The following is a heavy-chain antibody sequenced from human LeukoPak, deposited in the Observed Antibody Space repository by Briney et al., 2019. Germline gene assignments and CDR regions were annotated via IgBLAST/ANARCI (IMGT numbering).Heavy chain of an antibody. CDR2: IWYDGSDR. CDR1: QFSFSNYG. J-gene: IGHJ1*01. Sequence: GRSLRLSCAASQFSFSNYGMHWVRQAPGKGLEWVAVIWYDGSDRYYADSVKGRFTISRDNSKSTLYLQMNSLRAEDTAVYYCATEGFVVAAAGHIGYFHHWGQGTLVTVSS. CDR3: ATEGFVVAAAGHIGYFHH. D-gene: IGHD6-13*01. V-gene: IGHV3-33*01.